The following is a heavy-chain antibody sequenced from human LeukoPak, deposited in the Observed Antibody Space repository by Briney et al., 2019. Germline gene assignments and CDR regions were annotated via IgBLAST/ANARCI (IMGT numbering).Heavy chain of an antibody. Sequence: PGGSLRLSCAASGFTFSSYEMNWVRQAPGKGMEWVSYISSSGSTIYYADSVKGRFTISRDNANNSLYLQMNSLRAEDTAVYYCAKQSGNDYGGNSLPYYFDYWGQGTLVTVSS. V-gene: IGHV3-48*03. D-gene: IGHD4-23*01. J-gene: IGHJ4*02. CDR3: AKQSGNDYGGNSLPYYFDY. CDR1: GFTFSSYE. CDR2: ISSSGSTI.